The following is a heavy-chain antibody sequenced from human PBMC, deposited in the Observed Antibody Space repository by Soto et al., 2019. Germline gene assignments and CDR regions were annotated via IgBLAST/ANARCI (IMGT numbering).Heavy chain of an antibody. J-gene: IGHJ3*02. V-gene: IGHV4-39*01. CDR2: IYYSGST. D-gene: IGHD2-15*01. CDR1: GGSISSSSYY. CDR3: ARGSKRCSGGSCYCDAFDI. Sequence: PSETLSLTCTVSGGSISSSSYYWGWIRQPPGKGLEWIGSIYYSGSTYYNPSLKSRVTISVDTSKNQFSLKLSSVTAADTAVYYCARGSKRCSGGSCYCDAFDIWGQGTMVTVSS.